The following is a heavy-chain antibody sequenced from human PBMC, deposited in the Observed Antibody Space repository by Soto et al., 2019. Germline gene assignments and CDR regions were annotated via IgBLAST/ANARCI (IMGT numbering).Heavy chain of an antibody. CDR1: GGSMSSYY. CDR3: ARGQRFSDWFDP. J-gene: IGHJ5*02. V-gene: IGHV4-4*07. CDR2: VYSSGGT. D-gene: IGHD3-3*01. Sequence: SETLSLTCTVSGGSMSSYYWTWIRQPAGKGLEWIGRVYSSGGTHYNPSLKSRVTISLDTSKNQFSLRLPSVTDADTAVYYCARGQRFSDWFDPWGQGTLVTVSS.